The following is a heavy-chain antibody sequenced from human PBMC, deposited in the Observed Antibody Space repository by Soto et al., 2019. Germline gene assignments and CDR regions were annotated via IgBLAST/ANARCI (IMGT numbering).Heavy chain of an antibody. V-gene: IGHV4-31*03. J-gene: IGHJ6*03. D-gene: IGHD5-12*01. Sequence: SETLSLTCTVSGGSISSGGYYWSWIRQHPGKGLEWIGYIYYSGSTYYNPSLKSRVTISVDTSKNQFSLKLSSVTAADTAVYYCARRLRLRGGDYYYYYYMDVWGKGTTVTVSS. CDR3: ARRLRLRGGDYYYYYYMDV. CDR2: IYYSGST. CDR1: GGSISSGGYY.